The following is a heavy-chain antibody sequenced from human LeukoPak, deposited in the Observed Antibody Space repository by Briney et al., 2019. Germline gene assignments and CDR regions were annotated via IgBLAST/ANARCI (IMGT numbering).Heavy chain of an antibody. V-gene: IGHV4-38-2*01. CDR1: GFSISSGHY. J-gene: IGHJ4*02. Sequence: SETLSLTCAVSGFSISSGHYWGRIRQPPGQEPEWIGSIYHSGSSYYNPSLKSRVTISVDTSKNQFSLKLSSVTAADTAVYYCARLWFGDFGGIDYWGQGTLVTVSS. CDR2: IYHSGSS. CDR3: ARLWFGDFGGIDY. D-gene: IGHD3-10*01.